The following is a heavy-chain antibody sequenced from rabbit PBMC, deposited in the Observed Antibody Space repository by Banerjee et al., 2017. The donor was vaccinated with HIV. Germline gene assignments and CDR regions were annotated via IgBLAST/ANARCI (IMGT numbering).Heavy chain of an antibody. CDR3: ARVYDDYGDLDL. CDR2: INTSSGNT. D-gene: IGHD2-1*01. V-gene: IGHV1S45*01. J-gene: IGHJ4*01. Sequence: QEQLVESGGGLVQPEGSLTLTCKASGFSFSDKYVMCWVRQAPGKGLEWIACINTSSGNTVYATWTKGRFTISKTSSTTVTLQMTSLTAADTATYFCARVYDDYGDLDLWGQGTLVTVS. CDR1: GFSFSDKYV.